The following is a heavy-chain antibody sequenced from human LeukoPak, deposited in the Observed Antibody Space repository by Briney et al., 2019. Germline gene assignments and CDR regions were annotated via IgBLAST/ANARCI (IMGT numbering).Heavy chain of an antibody. V-gene: IGHV3-48*01. CDR1: GFTFSSYW. J-gene: IGHJ4*02. CDR2: ISSSSRTI. Sequence: GGSLRLSCAASGFTFSSYWMSWVRQAPGKGLEWVSYISSSSRTIYYADSVKGRFTISRDNAKNSLYLQMNSLRAEDTAVYYCARRAGDYSHPYDYWGQGTLVTVSS. D-gene: IGHD3-22*01. CDR3: ARRAGDYSHPYDY.